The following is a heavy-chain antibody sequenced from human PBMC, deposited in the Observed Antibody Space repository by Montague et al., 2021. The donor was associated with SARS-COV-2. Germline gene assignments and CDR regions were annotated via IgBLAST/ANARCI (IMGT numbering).Heavy chain of an antibody. J-gene: IGHJ4*02. V-gene: IGHV4-59*01. CDR1: GGSMRRYY. D-gene: IGHD3/OR15-3a*01. Sequence: SETLSLTCTISGGSMRRYYWTWIRQLPGKELEWIGSIYDSGGARYNPSLKSRASISVDASKNQFSLRVTSVTAADTAVYFCARRGTGNNEILDYWGQGILVTVSS. CDR3: ARRGTGNNEILDY. CDR2: IYDSGGA.